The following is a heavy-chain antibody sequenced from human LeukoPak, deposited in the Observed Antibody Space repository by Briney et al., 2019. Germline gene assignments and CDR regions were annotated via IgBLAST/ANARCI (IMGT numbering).Heavy chain of an antibody. D-gene: IGHD5-24*01. CDR2: IYYSGST. CDR3: ATRLRWLQLRRDWYFDL. J-gene: IGHJ2*01. CDR1: GSSISSSSYY. V-gene: IGHV4-39*01. Sequence: SDTLSLTCTVSGSSISSSSYYWGWIRQPPGKGLEWIGSIYYSGSTYYNPSLKSRVTISVDTSKNQFSLKLSSVTAADTAVYYCATRLRWLQLRRDWYFDLWGRGALVTVSS.